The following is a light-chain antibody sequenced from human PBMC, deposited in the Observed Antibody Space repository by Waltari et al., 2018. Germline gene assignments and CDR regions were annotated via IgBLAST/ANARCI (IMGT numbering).Light chain of an antibody. J-gene: IGKJ3*01. CDR2: TRS. Sequence: DIVMTQTPLSLPVTPGEPASISCRASQRLLASDDGNTYLDWYLQKPGQSPQLLIYTRSYRASGGPDRFSGSGSGTDFTLKISRVEAEDVGASYFMERIEFPFTFRPGTKVDI. V-gene: IGKV2-40*01. CDR3: MERIEFPFT. CDR1: QRLLASDDGNTY.